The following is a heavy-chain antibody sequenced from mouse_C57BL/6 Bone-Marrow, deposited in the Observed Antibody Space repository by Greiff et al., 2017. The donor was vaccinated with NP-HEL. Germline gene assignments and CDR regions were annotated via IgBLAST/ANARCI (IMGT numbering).Heavy chain of an antibody. CDR3: TTLYYDYDRFAY. CDR2: IDPENGDT. CDR1: GFNIKDDY. D-gene: IGHD2-4*01. J-gene: IGHJ3*01. V-gene: IGHV14-4*01. Sequence: VQLKESGAELVRPGASLKLSCTASGFNIKDDYMHWVKQRPEQGLEWIGWIDPENGDTEYASKFQGKATITADTSSNTAYLQLSSLTSEDTAVYYCTTLYYDYDRFAYWGQGTLVTVSA.